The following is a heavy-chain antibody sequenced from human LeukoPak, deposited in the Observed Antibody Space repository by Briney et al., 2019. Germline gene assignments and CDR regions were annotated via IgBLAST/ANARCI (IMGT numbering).Heavy chain of an antibody. CDR2: INHSGST. J-gene: IGHJ4*02. CDR1: GGSFSGYY. CDR3: ARGERDILTGYYKRKYYFDY. Sequence: SETLSLTCAVYGGSFSGYYWSWIRQPPGKGLEWIGEINHSGSTNYNPSLKSRVTISVDTSKNQFSLKLSSVTAADTAVYYCARGERDILTGYYKRKYYFDYWGQGTLVTVSS. V-gene: IGHV4-34*01. D-gene: IGHD3-9*01.